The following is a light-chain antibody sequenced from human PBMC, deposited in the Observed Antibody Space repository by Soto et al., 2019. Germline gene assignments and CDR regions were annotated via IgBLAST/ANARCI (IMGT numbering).Light chain of an antibody. J-gene: IGKJ5*01. CDR3: QQYNNWPPGIT. Sequence: EIVMTQSPATLSVSPGERATLSCRASQSVSSNLAWYPQNPGQAPSLLIYGASTRATGIPARFSGSGSGTEFTLTISGLRSEDFAVYYCQQYNNWPPGITFGQGTRLEIK. CDR2: GAS. CDR1: QSVSSN. V-gene: IGKV3-15*01.